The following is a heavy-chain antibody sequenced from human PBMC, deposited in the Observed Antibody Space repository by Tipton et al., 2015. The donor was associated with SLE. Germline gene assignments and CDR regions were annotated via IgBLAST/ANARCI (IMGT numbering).Heavy chain of an antibody. V-gene: IGHV4-34*01. CDR3: ARRGVVVGNYYYYYYGMDV. J-gene: IGHJ6*02. Sequence: LRLSCAVYRGSFSGYYWNWIRQPPGKGLEWIGEISHSGSTNYNYSPSLKSRVAISVDTSKNQFSLKLTSVTAADTAVYYCARRGVVVGNYYYYYYGMDVWGQGTTVTVPS. CDR1: RGSFSGYY. CDR2: ISHSGST. D-gene: IGHD2-15*01.